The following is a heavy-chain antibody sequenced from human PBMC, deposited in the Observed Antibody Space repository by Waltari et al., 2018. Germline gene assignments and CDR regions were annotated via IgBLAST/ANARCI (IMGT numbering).Heavy chain of an antibody. CDR3: ARESPDSSSPSGLWWFDP. D-gene: IGHD6-13*01. CDR1: GYTFTSYG. J-gene: IGHJ5*02. V-gene: IGHV1-18*01. Sequence: QVQLVQSGAEVKKPGASVKVSCKASGYTFTSYGISWVRQAPGQGLEWMGWISAYNGNTNDAQKLQGRVTMTTDTSTSTAYMELRSLRSDDTAVYYSARESPDSSSPSGLWWFDPWGQGTLVTVSS. CDR2: ISAYNGNT.